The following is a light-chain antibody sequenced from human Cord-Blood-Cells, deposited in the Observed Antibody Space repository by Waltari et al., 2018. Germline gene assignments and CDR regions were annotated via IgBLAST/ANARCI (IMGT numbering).Light chain of an antibody. J-gene: IGKJ2*01. CDR3: QQYGSSPET. Sequence: ELVLTQSPATLSLSPGERATLSCRASQSVSSSYLAWYQQKPGQAPRLLIYGASSRATGIPDRFSGSGSGTDFTLTISRLEPEDFAVYYCQQYGSSPETFGQGTKLEIK. V-gene: IGKV3-20*01. CDR1: QSVSSSY. CDR2: GAS.